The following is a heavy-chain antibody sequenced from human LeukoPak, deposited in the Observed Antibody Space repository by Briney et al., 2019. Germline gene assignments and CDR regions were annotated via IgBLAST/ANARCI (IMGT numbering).Heavy chain of an antibody. CDR1: GGSFSGFY. Sequence: SETLSLTCAVYGGSFSGFYWSWVRQFPGKGLEWIGEITHGESANYNPSLKNRITISVDTSKNQFSLKMTSMTAADTAVYYCARGRLWLENYFDYWGQGTLVTVSS. J-gene: IGHJ4*02. D-gene: IGHD3-10*01. CDR3: ARGRLWLENYFDY. V-gene: IGHV4-34*01. CDR2: ITHGESA.